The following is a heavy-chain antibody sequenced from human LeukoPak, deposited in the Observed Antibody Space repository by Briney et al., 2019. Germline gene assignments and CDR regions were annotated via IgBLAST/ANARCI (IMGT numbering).Heavy chain of an antibody. CDR1: GFTLSSYS. D-gene: IGHD6-19*01. CDR3: ARVYSSGWLVDY. Sequence: GGSLRLSCAASGFTLSSYSMNWVRQAPGKGLEWVSSISSSSSYIYYADSVKGRFTISRDNAKNSLYLQMNSLRAEDTAVYYCARVYSSGWLVDYWGQGTLVTVSS. V-gene: IGHV3-21*01. CDR2: ISSSSSYI. J-gene: IGHJ4*02.